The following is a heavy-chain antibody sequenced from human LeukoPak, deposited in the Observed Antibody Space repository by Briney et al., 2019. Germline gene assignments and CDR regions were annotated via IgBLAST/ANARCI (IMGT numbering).Heavy chain of an antibody. CDR2: IYSGRST. D-gene: IGHD3-10*01. V-gene: IGHV3-66*01. Sequence: GGCLRLSCAASGFTVSSNYMSWVRQAPGKGLEWVSVIYSGRSTYYADSVKGRFTISRDNSKNTLYLQMNSLRAEDTAVFYCARGLYYGSGSYYDYWGQGTLVTVSS. J-gene: IGHJ4*02. CDR1: GFTVSSNY. CDR3: ARGLYYGSGSYYDY.